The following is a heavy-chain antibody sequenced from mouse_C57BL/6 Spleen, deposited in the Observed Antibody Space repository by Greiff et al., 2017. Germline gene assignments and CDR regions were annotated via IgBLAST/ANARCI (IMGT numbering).Heavy chain of an antibody. J-gene: IGHJ2*01. V-gene: IGHV14-4*01. CDR2: INPENGDT. D-gene: IGHD2-2*01. Sequence: EVQLQQSGPELVRPGASVKMSCTASGFTFTDDYMNWVKQSPGQGLEWIGGINPENGDTGYASKFQGKATITADTSSTTAYLQLSSLTSEDTAVYYCATYGFFDYGGWGTALTVSA. CDR1: GFTFTDDY. CDR3: ATYGFFDY.